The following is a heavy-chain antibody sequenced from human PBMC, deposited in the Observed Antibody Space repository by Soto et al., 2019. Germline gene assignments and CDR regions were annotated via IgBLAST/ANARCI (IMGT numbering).Heavy chain of an antibody. J-gene: IGHJ4*02. CDR2: IWYDGSIQ. D-gene: IGHD3-3*01. V-gene: IGHV3-33*06. CDR3: AKPSYEFWSGYYHPFDN. CDR1: GFTFSSYG. Sequence: QLQLVESGGGVVQPGRSLRLSCAASGFTFSSYGMHWVHQAPGKGLEWVAIIWYDGSIQYYADSVKGRFAISRDNSKNTLYLQMDSLRAEDTAVYYCAKPSYEFWSGYYHPFDNWGQGTLVTVS.